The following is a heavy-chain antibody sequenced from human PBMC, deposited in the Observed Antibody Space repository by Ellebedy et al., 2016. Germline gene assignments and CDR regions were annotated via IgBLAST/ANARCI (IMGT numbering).Heavy chain of an antibody. V-gene: IGHV3-74*01. CDR3: AREEWDGRTVVVTTDYESAHFMDV. D-gene: IGHD3-22*01. J-gene: IGHJ6*03. CDR2: VNSDGSST. CDR1: GFTLSDYW. Sequence: GESLKISXAASGFTLSDYWMHWVRQVPGKGLVWVSRVNSDGSSTSYADSVKGRLTISRDNAKNTLYLQMNSLRAEDTAVYFCAREEWDGRTVVVTTDYESAHFMDVWGKGTTVTVAS.